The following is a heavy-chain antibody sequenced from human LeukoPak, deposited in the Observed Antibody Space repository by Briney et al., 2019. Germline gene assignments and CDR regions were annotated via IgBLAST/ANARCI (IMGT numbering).Heavy chain of an antibody. CDR1: GFTFSSYW. CDR2: IKEDGSEK. D-gene: IGHD6-13*01. V-gene: IGHV3-7*04. J-gene: IGHJ4*02. CDR3: AGATDPGIAAAGDY. Sequence: GGSLRLSCAASGFTFSSYWMSWVRQAPGKGLEWVANIKEDGSEKYYVDSVKGRFTISRDNAKNSLYLQMNSLRAEDTAVYYCAGATDPGIAAAGDYWGQGTLVTVSS.